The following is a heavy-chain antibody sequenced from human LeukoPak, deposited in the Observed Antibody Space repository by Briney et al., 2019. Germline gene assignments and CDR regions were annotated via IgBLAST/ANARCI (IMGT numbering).Heavy chain of an antibody. D-gene: IGHD6-13*01. CDR1: GYSISSGYY. CDR3: ARQGGSSSPYYYYYMDV. Sequence: SETLSLTCAVSGYSISSGYYWGWFRQPPRKGLEWIGCIFHSGNTYYNPSLKSRVSISVDTSKNQFSLKLTSVTAADSAVYYCARQGGSSSPYYYYYMDVWGKGTTVTVSS. V-gene: IGHV4-38-2*01. CDR2: IFHSGNT. J-gene: IGHJ6*03.